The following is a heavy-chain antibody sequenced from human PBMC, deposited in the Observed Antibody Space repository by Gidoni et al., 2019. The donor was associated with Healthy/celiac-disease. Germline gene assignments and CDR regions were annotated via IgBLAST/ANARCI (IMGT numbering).Heavy chain of an antibody. CDR1: GFTFSSYA. Sequence: EVQLVESGGGLVQPGGSLRLSCSASGFTFSSYAMHWVRQAPGKGLEYVSAISSNGGSTYYADSVKGRFTISRDNSKNTLYLQMSSLRAEDTAVYYCVKAGQQLVIWYFDYWGQGTLVTVSS. CDR2: ISSNGGST. D-gene: IGHD6-13*01. J-gene: IGHJ4*02. CDR3: VKAGQQLVIWYFDY. V-gene: IGHV3-64D*06.